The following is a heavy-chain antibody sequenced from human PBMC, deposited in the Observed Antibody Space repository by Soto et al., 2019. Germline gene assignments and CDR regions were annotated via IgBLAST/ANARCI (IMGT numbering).Heavy chain of an antibody. CDR3: AMPWEKYYDFWSGPSRDDYYGMDV. V-gene: IGHV1-2*02. D-gene: IGHD3-3*01. CDR1: GYTFTGYY. J-gene: IGHJ6*02. Sequence: VASVKVSCKASGYTFTGYYMHWVRQAPGQGLEWMGWINPNSGGTNYAQKFQGRVTMTRDTSISTAYMELSRLRSDDTAAYYWAMPWEKYYDFWSGPSRDDYYGMDVWGQGTTVTVSS. CDR2: INPNSGGT.